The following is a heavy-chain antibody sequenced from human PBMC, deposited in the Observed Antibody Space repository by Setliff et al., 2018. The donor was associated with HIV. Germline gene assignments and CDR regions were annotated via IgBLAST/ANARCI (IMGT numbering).Heavy chain of an antibody. CDR1: GYTFSRYG. CDR3: ARGALLAVFDFDH. V-gene: IGHV1-18*01. CDR2: ISASNGKT. Sequence: ASVKVSCKASGYTFSRYGISWVRQAPGQGLEWMGWISASNGKTNYAQKLQGRITINWDTSASTAYLELRSLRSEDTAVYYCARGALLAVFDFDHWGQGTMVTVSS. J-gene: IGHJ4*02. D-gene: IGHD2-8*02.